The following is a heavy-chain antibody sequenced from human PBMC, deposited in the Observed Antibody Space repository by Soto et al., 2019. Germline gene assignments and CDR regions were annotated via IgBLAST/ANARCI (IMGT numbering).Heavy chain of an antibody. CDR1: RDCISRGDYS. Sequence: TPALTCAVHRDCISRGDYSWSWFRLSTGKGLEWIGYIYYNGSTFSRPSLKSRVTISIDMSEKQFSLDMNSVTAADTAVYFCARVSGHNTGYYSVYSMDVWGQGTTVT. V-gene: IGHV4-30-4*01. J-gene: IGHJ6*01. D-gene: IGHD5-18*01. CDR3: ARVSGHNTGYYSVYSMDV. CDR2: IYYNGST.